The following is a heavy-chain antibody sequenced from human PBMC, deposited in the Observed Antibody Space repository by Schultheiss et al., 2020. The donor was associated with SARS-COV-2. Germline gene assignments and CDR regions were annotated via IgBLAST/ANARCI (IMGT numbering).Heavy chain of an antibody. D-gene: IGHD6-13*01. CDR1: GFSLSTSGVG. CDR3: ARVSIAAAGTLFDY. J-gene: IGHJ4*02. V-gene: IGHV2-70*11. CDR2: IDWDDDK. Sequence: SGPTLVKPTQTLTLTCTFSGFSLSTSGVGVGWIRQPPGKALEWLARIDWDDDKYYSTSLKTRLTISKDTSKNQVVLTMTNMDPVDTATYYCARVSIAAAGTLFDYWGQGTLVTVSS.